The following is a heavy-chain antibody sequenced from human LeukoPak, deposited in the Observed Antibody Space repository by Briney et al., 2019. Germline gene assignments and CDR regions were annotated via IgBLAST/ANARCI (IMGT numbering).Heavy chain of an antibody. CDR3: ARDRGGRNDFWSGYPDAFDI. D-gene: IGHD3-3*01. V-gene: IGHV3-21*01. J-gene: IGHJ3*02. Sequence: GGSLRLSCAASGFTFKLYWMHWVRQAPGKGLEWVSSISSSSSYIYYADSVKGRFTISRDNAKNSLYLQMNSLRAEDTAVYYCARDRGGRNDFWSGYPDAFDIWGQGTMVTVSS. CDR2: ISSSSSYI. CDR1: GFTFKLYW.